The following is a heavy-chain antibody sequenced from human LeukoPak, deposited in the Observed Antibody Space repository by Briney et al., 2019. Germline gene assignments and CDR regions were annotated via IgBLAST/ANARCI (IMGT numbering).Heavy chain of an antibody. J-gene: IGHJ3*02. D-gene: IGHD3-10*01. CDR1: GGSISGYY. V-gene: IGHV4-59*12. Sequence: SETLSLTCTVSGGSISGYYWNWIRQPPGKGLEWIGYIYYIGSTNYNPSLKRRVTISVDTSKNQFSLKLNSVTAADTAVYYCAKSNGYGLVDIWGQGTMVTVSS. CDR3: AKSNGYGLVDI. CDR2: IYYIGST.